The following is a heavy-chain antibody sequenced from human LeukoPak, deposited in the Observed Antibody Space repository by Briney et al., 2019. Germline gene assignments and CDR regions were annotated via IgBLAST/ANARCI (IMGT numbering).Heavy chain of an antibody. D-gene: IGHD2-15*01. V-gene: IGHV3-53*01. Sequence: GGSLRPSCAASGLIVSSNYMNWVRQAPGKGLEWVSIIYSGGSTHYADSVKGRFTVSRDDSKNTLYLQMNSLRAEDTAVYYCARDQEGRSCSGGTCYLGWSFDLWGRGTLVTVSS. J-gene: IGHJ2*01. CDR3: ARDQEGRSCSGGTCYLGWSFDL. CDR2: IYSGGST. CDR1: GLIVSSNY.